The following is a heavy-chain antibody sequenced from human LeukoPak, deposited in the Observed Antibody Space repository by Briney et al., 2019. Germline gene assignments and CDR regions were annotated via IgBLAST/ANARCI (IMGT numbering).Heavy chain of an antibody. D-gene: IGHD1-20*01. CDR1: GFTFSSSA. V-gene: IGHV3-23*01. J-gene: IGHJ4*02. CDR3: AKDRITVTPYYFDY. CDR2: VSGSGGST. Sequence: GGSLRLSCAASGFTFSSSAMSWVRQVPGKGLEWVSGVSGSGGSTYYADSVKGRFTISRDNSKNTLYLQMNSLRAEDTALYYCAKDRITVTPYYFDYWGQGTLVTVSS.